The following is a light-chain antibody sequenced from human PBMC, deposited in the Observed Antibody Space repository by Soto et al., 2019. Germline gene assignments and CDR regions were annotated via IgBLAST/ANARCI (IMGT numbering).Light chain of an antibody. J-gene: IGKJ5*01. V-gene: IGKV3-15*01. CDR1: HSVGSN. CDR3: QQYTNWPPIT. Sequence: EVVLTQSPATLSVSPGERATLSCRASHSVGSNLAWFRQKPGQAPRLLIYAASTRATGVPARFSGSGSGTDFSLTITSLQSEDSAVYYCQQYTNWPPITFGQGTRLEIK. CDR2: AAS.